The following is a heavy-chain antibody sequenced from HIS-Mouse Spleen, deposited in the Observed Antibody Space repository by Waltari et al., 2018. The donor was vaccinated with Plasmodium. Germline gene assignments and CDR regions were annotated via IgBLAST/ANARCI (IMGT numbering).Heavy chain of an antibody. Sequence: QVQLQQWGAGLLKPSETLSLTCAVYGGSFSVYYWSWTRQPPGKGLGWIGEINHSGSTNYNPSLKSRVTISVDTSKNQFSLKLSSVTAADTAVYYCARVTSSGVYWYFDLWGRGTLVTVSS. V-gene: IGHV4-34*01. D-gene: IGHD3-3*01. CDR3: ARVTSSGVYWYFDL. CDR2: INHSGST. CDR1: GGSFSVYY. J-gene: IGHJ2*01.